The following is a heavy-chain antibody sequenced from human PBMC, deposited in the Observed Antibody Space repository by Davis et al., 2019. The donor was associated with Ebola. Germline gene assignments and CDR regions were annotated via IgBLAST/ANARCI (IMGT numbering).Heavy chain of an antibody. D-gene: IGHD3-16*01. V-gene: IGHV3-21*01. CDR1: GFTFSSYS. Sequence: PGGSLRLSCAASGFTFSSYSINWVRQAPGKGLEWVSSISSSSSYIYYADSVKGRFTISRDNAKNSLYLQMNSLRDEDTAVYYCARDGGRHYYYYYGMDVWGQGTTVTVSS. CDR3: ARDGGRHYYYYYGMDV. J-gene: IGHJ6*02. CDR2: ISSSSSYI.